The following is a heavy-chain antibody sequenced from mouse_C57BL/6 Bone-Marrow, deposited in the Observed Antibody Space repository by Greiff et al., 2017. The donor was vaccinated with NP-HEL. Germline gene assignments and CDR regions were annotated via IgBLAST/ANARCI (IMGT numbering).Heavy chain of an antibody. CDR1: GFTFTDYY. D-gene: IGHD2-4*01. J-gene: IGHJ4*01. CDR3: ARSIYYDYADDPFYGMDY. Sequence: EVKLVESGGGLVQPGGSLSLSCAASGFTFTDYYMSWVRQPPGKALEWVRFIRNKANGYTIEYSASVKGRFTISRDNSQSILYLQMNALRAEDSATYYCARSIYYDYADDPFYGMDYWGQGTSVTVSS. V-gene: IGHV7-3*01. CDR2: IRNKANGYTI.